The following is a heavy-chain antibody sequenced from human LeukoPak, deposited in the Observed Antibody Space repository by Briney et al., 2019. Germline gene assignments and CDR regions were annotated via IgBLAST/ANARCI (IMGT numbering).Heavy chain of an antibody. CDR1: GGSISSYY. V-gene: IGHV4-59*01. D-gene: IGHD6-19*01. CDR2: IYYSGST. CDR3: ARESDSSGWETEYYCYYMDV. J-gene: IGHJ6*03. Sequence: SETLSLTCTVSGGSISSYYWSWIRQPPGKGLEWIGYIYYSGSTNYNPSLKSRVTISVDTSKNQFSLKLSSVTAADTAVYYCARESDSSGWETEYYCYYMDVWGKGTTVTVSS.